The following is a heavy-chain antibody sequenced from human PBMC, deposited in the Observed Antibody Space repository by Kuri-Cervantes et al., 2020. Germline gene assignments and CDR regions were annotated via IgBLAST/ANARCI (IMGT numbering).Heavy chain of an antibody. CDR2: ISSSGSTI. Sequence: LSLTCAASGFTLSSYEMNWVRQAPGKGLEWVSYISSSGSTIYYADSVKGRFTISRDNAKNSLYLQMNSLRAEDTAVYYCAREPALTGYFYWGQGTLVTVSS. CDR1: GFTLSSYE. CDR3: AREPALTGYFY. D-gene: IGHD3-9*01. V-gene: IGHV3-48*03. J-gene: IGHJ4*02.